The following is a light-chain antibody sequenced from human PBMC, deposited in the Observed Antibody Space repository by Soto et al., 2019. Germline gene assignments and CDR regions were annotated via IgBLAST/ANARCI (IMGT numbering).Light chain of an antibody. CDR2: DVS. J-gene: IGKJ1*01. CDR1: QSISGW. Sequence: DIQMTHSPSTLSASVGCRVTSTCRASQSISGWLAWYQQKPGKAPKLLIFDVSSLERGVPSRFSGSGSGTEFTLTISNLQPDDFANYYCQQYKSYSRTFGQGTKVDIK. V-gene: IGKV1-5*01. CDR3: QQYKSYSRT.